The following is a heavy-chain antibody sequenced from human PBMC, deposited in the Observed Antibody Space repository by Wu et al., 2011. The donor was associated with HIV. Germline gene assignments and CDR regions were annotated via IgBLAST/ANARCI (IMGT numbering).Heavy chain of an antibody. D-gene: IGHD5-18*01. J-gene: IGHJ4*02. V-gene: IGHV1-69*14. Sequence: QVQLVQSGAEVKKPGSSVRVSCKASGGAFSSFVINWVRLAPGQGLEWMGVFTPVFGTSTYAQKFQGRVTFTADKSTSTIYMQLSSLTSEDTAVYYCARSRGYSYGQAFDCWGQGTLISVSS. CDR2: FTPVFGTS. CDR3: ARSRGYSYGQAFDC. CDR1: GGAFSSFV.